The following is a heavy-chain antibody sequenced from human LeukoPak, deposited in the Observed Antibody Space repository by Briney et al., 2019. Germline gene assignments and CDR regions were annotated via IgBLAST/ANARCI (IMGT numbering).Heavy chain of an antibody. CDR3: ARGATTHGGIYDY. V-gene: IGHV4-59*01. D-gene: IGHD3-16*01. J-gene: IGHJ4*02. Sequence: SETLSLTCTVSGGSISGSYWSWIRQPPGKGLEWIGYIYYSGNTNYNPSLKSRVTISVDTSKNQFSLKLSSVTAADTAVYYCARGATTHGGIYDYWGQGTLVTVSS. CDR2: IYYSGNT. CDR1: GGSISGSY.